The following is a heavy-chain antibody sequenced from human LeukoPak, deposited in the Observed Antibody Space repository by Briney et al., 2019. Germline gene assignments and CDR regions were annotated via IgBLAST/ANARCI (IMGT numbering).Heavy chain of an antibody. J-gene: IGHJ3*02. V-gene: IGHV1-69*13. CDR2: IIPIFGTA. D-gene: IGHD4-17*01. CDR1: GGTFSSYA. Sequence: ASVKVSCKASGGTFSSYAISWVRQAPGQGLEWMGGIIPIFGTANYAQKFQGRVTITADESASTAYMELSSLRSEDTAVYYCASPADGDYAFDIWGQGTMVTVSS. CDR3: ASPADGDYAFDI.